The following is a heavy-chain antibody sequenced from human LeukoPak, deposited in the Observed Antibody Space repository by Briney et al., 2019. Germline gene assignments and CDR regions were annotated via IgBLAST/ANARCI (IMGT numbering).Heavy chain of an antibody. V-gene: IGHV4-34*01. J-gene: IGHJ4*02. Sequence: SETLSLTCAVYGGSFSGYYWSWIRQPPGKGLEWIGEINHSGSTNYNPSLQSRVTISVDTSKNQFSLKLSSVTAADTAVYYCARDGSRPHYRGQGTLVTVSS. D-gene: IGHD3-10*01. CDR3: ARDGSRPHY. CDR2: INHSGST. CDR1: GGSFSGYY.